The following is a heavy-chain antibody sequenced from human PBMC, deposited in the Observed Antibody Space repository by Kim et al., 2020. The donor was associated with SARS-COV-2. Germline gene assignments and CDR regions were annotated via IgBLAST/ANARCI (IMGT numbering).Heavy chain of an antibody. CDR3: ARGEFIAAAAGFDP. D-gene: IGHD6-13*01. Sequence: GGSLRLSCAASGFTFSSYGMHWVRQAPGKGLEWVAVIWYDGSNKYYADSVKGRFTISRDNSKNTLYLQMNSLRAEDTAVYYCARGEFIAAAAGFDPWGQGTLVTVSS. J-gene: IGHJ5*02. V-gene: IGHV3-33*01. CDR1: GFTFSSYG. CDR2: IWYDGSNK.